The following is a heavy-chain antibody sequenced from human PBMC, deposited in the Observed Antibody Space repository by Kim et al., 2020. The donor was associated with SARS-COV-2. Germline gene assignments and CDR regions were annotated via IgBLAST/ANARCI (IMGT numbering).Heavy chain of an antibody. CDR1: GGSISSGGYY. D-gene: IGHD4-17*01. CDR3: ARAGWGYGDYGYYFDY. V-gene: IGHV4-31*03. J-gene: IGHJ4*02. Sequence: SETLSLTCTVSGGSISSGGYYWSWIRQHPGKGLEWIGYIYYSGSTYYNPSLKSRVTISVDTSKNQFSLKLSSVTAADTAVYYCARAGWGYGDYGYYFDYWGQGTLAT. CDR2: IYYSGST.